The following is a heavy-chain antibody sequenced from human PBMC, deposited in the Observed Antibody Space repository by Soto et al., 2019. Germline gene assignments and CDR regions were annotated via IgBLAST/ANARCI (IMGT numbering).Heavy chain of an antibody. J-gene: IGHJ5*02. CDR2: FYPEDGET. CDR1: GYTLTELS. D-gene: IGHD2-21*02. Sequence: GASVKVSCKVSGYTLTELSMHWVRQTPGNGLEWMGGFYPEDGETIYAQKFQGRVTMTKDTSTSTAYMELRSLGSDETSVYYSARDRMVGCDRFAYNWFDPWGQGTLVTVSS. CDR3: ARDRMVGCDRFAYNWFDP. V-gene: IGHV1-24*01.